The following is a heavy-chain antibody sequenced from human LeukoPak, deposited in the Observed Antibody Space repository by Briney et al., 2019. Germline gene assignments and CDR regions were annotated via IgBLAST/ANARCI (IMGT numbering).Heavy chain of an antibody. J-gene: IGHJ3*01. Sequence: SETLSLTCSVSGYSINSGYYWGWIRQPPGKGLEWIGSIYHSGSSYYNPSLKSRVTISVDTSKNQFSLKLSSVPATDTAVYYCARELAYCGGDCYLAAFDLWGQGTMVTVSS. CDR2: IYHSGSS. CDR3: ARELAYCGGDCYLAAFDL. CDR1: GYSINSGYY. D-gene: IGHD2-21*01. V-gene: IGHV4-38-2*02.